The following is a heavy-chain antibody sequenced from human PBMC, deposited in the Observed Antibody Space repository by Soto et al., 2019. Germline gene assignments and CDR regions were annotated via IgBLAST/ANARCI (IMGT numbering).Heavy chain of an antibody. J-gene: IGHJ4*02. V-gene: IGHV1-18*01. CDR1: GYTYTRYG. D-gene: IGHD6-13*01. CDR3: ARESSSSCHDY. Sequence: ASVKVSCKTSGYTYTRYGISWVRQAPGQGLEWMGWISAYNGNTNYAQKLQGRVTMTTDTSTSTAYMELRSLRSDDTAVYYCARESSSSCHDYWGQGTLVTVSS. CDR2: ISAYNGNT.